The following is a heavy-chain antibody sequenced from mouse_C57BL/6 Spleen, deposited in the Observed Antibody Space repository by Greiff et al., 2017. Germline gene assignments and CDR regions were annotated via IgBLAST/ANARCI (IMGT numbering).Heavy chain of an antibody. CDR3: ARRGDGRYAMDY. Sequence: VQLQQSGAELVKPGASVKISCKASGYAFSSYWMNWVKQRPGKGLEWIGQIYPGAGDTNYNGKFKGKATLTADKSSSTAYMQLSSLTSEDSAVYFCARRGDGRYAMDYWGQGTSVTVSS. V-gene: IGHV1-80*01. CDR1: GYAFSSYW. D-gene: IGHD1-1*01. J-gene: IGHJ4*01. CDR2: IYPGAGDT.